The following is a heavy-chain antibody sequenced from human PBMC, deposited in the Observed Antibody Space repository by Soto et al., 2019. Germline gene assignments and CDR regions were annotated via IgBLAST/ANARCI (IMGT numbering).Heavy chain of an antibody. Sequence: QVQLVQSGAEVKKRASSVMVSCKASGGTFSSYAISWVRQAPGQGLECMGGIIPIFGTASYAQKFQGRVTITVDEATSTPYMELSSLRAEDTGMYDCASTGGITGTRYYYYGMDVWGQGTTVTVCS. V-gene: IGHV1-69*01. CDR3: ASTGGITGTRYYYYGMDV. J-gene: IGHJ6*02. D-gene: IGHD1-20*01. CDR2: IIPIFGTA. CDR1: GGTFSSYA.